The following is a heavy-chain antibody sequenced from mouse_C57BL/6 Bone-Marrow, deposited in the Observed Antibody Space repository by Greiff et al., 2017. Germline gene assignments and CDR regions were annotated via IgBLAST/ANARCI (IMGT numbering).Heavy chain of an antibody. D-gene: IGHD2-10*01. CDR3: ARYTSYYFYAMDY. CDR1: GYTFPSYT. CDR2: INPSSGYT. Sequence: VQLQQSGAELARPGASVKMSCKASGYTFPSYTMHWVKQRPGQGLEWIGYINPSSGYTKYNQKFKDKATLTADKSSSTAYMQLSSLTSEDSAVYYCARYTSYYFYAMDYWGQGTSVTVSS. J-gene: IGHJ4*01. V-gene: IGHV1-4*01.